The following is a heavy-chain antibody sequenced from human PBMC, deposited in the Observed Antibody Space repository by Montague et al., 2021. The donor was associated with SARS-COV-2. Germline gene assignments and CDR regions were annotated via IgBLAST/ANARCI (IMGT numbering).Heavy chain of an antibody. CDR1: GGSISSSSYY. V-gene: IGHV4-39*07. CDR2: FYYSGTT. CDR3: GSDTTAYFRFDY. Sequence: SETLSLTCTVSGGSISSSSYYWGWIRQPPGKGLEWIGTFYYSGTTHYNLSLRSRVTISLDTSKNQVSLRLTSVTAADTAFYYCGSDTTAYFRFDYWGRGTLISVSS. D-gene: IGHD3-9*01. J-gene: IGHJ4*02.